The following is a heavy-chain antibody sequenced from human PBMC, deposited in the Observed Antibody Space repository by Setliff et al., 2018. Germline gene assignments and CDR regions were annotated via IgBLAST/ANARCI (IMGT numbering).Heavy chain of an antibody. Sequence: GESLKISCKGSGYRFTSYWIGWVRQMPGKGLEWMGLIYPGDSDTRYSPSFRGQVTISVDKSISSAYLQWRSLKASDTAMYYCARLPGYIDAFDVWGQGTMVTVSS. J-gene: IGHJ3*01. CDR1: GYRFTSYW. CDR2: IYPGDSDT. CDR3: ARLPGYIDAFDV. D-gene: IGHD2-2*02. V-gene: IGHV5-51*01.